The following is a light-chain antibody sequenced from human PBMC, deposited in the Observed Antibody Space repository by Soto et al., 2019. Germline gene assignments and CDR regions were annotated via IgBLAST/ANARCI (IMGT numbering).Light chain of an antibody. V-gene: IGKV3-11*01. CDR3: QQRSSWLS. CDR2: DTS. Sequence: EIVLTQSPATLSLSPGERATLSCRASQGISSFLAWYQQKPGQAPRLLIYDTSIRATGIPARFSGSGSGTDFTLTISSLEPEDFAVYYCQQRSSWLSFGGGTKVEIK. J-gene: IGKJ4*01. CDR1: QGISSF.